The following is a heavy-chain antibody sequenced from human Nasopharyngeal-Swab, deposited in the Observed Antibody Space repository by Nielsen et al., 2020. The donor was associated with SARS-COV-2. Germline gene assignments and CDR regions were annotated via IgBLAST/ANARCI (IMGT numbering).Heavy chain of an antibody. CDR3: AKAGRAMVRGVTPFDY. CDR1: GFPFSSYA. CDR2: ISGSGGST. J-gene: IGHJ4*02. V-gene: IGHV3-23*01. D-gene: IGHD3-10*01. Sequence: LSLTCAASGFPFSSYAMSWVRQAPGKGLEWVSAISGSGGSTYYADSVKGRFTISRDNSKNTLYLQMNSLRAEDTAVYYCAKAGRAMVRGVTPFDYWGQGTLVTVSS.